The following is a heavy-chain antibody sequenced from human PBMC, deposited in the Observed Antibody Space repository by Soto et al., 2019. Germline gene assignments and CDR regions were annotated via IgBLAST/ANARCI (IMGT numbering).Heavy chain of an antibody. Sequence: QVQLVQSGAEVKKPGASVKVSCKASGYTFTSYGISWVRQAPGQGLEWMGWISAYNGNTNYAQKLQGRVTMTTDTFTSTAYMELRSVRSDDTAVYYCARDVGYYDFWSGLALFDYWGQGTLVTVSS. J-gene: IGHJ4*02. D-gene: IGHD3-3*01. CDR1: GYTFTSYG. V-gene: IGHV1-18*01. CDR2: ISAYNGNT. CDR3: ARDVGYYDFWSGLALFDY.